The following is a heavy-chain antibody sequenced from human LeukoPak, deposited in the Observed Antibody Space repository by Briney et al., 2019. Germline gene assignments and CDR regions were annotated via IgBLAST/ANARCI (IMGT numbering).Heavy chain of an antibody. J-gene: IGHJ3*02. CDR2: INQDGSEK. CDR3: ARSRGSGRYSGFDI. D-gene: IGHD6-19*01. V-gene: IGHV3-7*01. CDR1: GFRFSNYW. Sequence: GGSLRLSCAASGFRFSNYWMIWVRQPPGQGLEWVANINQDGSEKRYVDSVKGRLIISRDNAENSLYLQMNSLRTDDTAVYYCARSRGSGRYSGFDIWGQGTMVTVSS.